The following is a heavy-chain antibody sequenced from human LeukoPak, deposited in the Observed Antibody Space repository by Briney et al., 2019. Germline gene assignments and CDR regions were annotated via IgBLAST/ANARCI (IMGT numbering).Heavy chain of an antibody. Sequence: GGSLRLSCAASGFTFSSYWMHWVRQVPGKGLVWVSRINTDGSSTSYADSMKGRFTISRDNAKNTLYLQMNSLRAEDTAVYYCARDYTPGGDYYYYMDVWGKGTTVTVSS. CDR1: GFTFSSYW. CDR2: INTDGSST. CDR3: ARDYTPGGDYYYYMDV. D-gene: IGHD2-15*01. J-gene: IGHJ6*03. V-gene: IGHV3-74*01.